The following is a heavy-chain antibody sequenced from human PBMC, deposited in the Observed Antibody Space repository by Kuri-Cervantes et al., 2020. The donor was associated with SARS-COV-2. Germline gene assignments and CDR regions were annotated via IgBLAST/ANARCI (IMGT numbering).Heavy chain of an antibody. J-gene: IGHJ4*02. D-gene: IGHD3-22*01. CDR1: GGSISSGGYY. CDR3: AREDSSGYYFDY. Sequence: SETLSLTCTVSGGSISSGGYYWSWIRQHPGKGLEWIGYIYYSGSTYYNPSLKSRVTISVDTSKNQFSLKLSSVTAADTAVYYCAREDSSGYYFDYWGQGTLVTVSS. V-gene: IGHV4-31*03. CDR2: IYYSGST.